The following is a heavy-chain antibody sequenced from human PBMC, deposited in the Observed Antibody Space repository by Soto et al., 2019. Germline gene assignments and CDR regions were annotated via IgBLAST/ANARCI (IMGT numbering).Heavy chain of an antibody. CDR2: IIPTLGTA. V-gene: IGHV1-69*01. Sequence: QVQLVQSGAEVKKPGSSVKVSCKASGGTFSSYAISWVRQAPGQGLEWMGGIIPTLGTANYAQKFQDRVTIPADESTSTAYMELSSLRSEDTAVYYCANSFDSSGCWDYWSQGTLVTVSS. J-gene: IGHJ4*02. CDR1: GGTFSSYA. D-gene: IGHD3-22*01. CDR3: ANSFDSSGCWDY.